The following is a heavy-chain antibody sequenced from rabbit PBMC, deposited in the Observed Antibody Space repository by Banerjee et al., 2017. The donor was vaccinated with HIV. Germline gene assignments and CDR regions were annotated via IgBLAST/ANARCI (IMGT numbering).Heavy chain of an antibody. J-gene: IGHJ4*01. D-gene: IGHD1-1*01. V-gene: IGHV1S7*01. CDR1: GFTLNNYY. CDR2: IDPVFGIT. CDR3: VRGASSSGYYSL. Sequence: CKASGFTLNNYYMNWVRQAPGKGLEWIGNIDPVFGITYFADWVNGRFTISSHNAQNTLYLQLNSLTAADTATYFCVRGASSSGYYSLWGPGTLVTVS.